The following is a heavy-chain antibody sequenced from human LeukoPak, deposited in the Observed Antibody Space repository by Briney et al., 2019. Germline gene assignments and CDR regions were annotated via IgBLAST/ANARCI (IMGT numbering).Heavy chain of an antibody. V-gene: IGHV3-53*01. J-gene: IGHJ6*02. CDR3: ARDSLYYYYYGMDV. CDR1: GFTVSSNY. CDR2: IYSGDST. Sequence: GGSLRLSCAASGFTVSSNYMSWVRQAPGKGLEWVSVIYSGDSTYYADSVKGRFTISRDNSKNTLYPQMNSLRAEDTAVYYCARDSLYYYYYGMDVWGQGTTVTVSS.